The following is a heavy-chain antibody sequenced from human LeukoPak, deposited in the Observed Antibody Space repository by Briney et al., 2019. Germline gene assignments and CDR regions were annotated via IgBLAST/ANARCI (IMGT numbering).Heavy chain of an antibody. V-gene: IGHV3-23*01. Sequence: GGSPRLSCAASGFTFSSYAMSWVRQAPGKGLEWVSAISGSGGSTYYADSVKGRFTISRDNSKNTLYLQMNSLRAEDTAVYYCAKDVSGFPLSEYWGQGTLVSVSS. CDR1: GFTFSSYA. J-gene: IGHJ4*02. D-gene: IGHD3-9*01. CDR3: AKDVSGFPLSEY. CDR2: ISGSGGST.